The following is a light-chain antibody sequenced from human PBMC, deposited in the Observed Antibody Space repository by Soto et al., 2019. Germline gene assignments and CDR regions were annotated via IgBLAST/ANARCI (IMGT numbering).Light chain of an antibody. V-gene: IGLV1-44*01. CDR2: SNN. CDR1: SSNIGSNT. Sequence: QSVLTQPPSASGTPGQRVTISCSGSSSNIGSNTVNWYQQLPGTAPKLLIYSNNQRPSGVPDRFSGSKSGTSASLAISGLQSEDEADYYCAAWDDSLNGHVLFGGGTKLPVL. CDR3: AAWDDSLNGHVL. J-gene: IGLJ2*01.